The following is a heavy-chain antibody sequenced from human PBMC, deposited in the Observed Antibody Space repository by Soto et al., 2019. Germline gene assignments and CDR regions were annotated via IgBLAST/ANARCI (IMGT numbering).Heavy chain of an antibody. Sequence: ASVKVSCKTSGYIFTNYDINWVRQAAGRGLEWMGRVNPNNGKTDYAQNFQGRLTMTRDTSISTVYMELSSLTSEDTAVYYCAKAFGGLYNWLDPWGQGTLVTVYS. CDR1: GYIFTNYD. V-gene: IGHV1-8*01. CDR3: AKAFGGLYNWLDP. D-gene: IGHD3-16*01. J-gene: IGHJ5*02. CDR2: VNPNNGKT.